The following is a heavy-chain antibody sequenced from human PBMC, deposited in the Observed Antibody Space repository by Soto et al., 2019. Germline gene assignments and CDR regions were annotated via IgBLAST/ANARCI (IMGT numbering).Heavy chain of an antibody. V-gene: IGHV3-33*01. J-gene: IGHJ4*02. D-gene: IGHD2-15*01. CDR3: AGGGGQPQWWGFDY. CDR2: IWYDGSNK. Sequence: QVQLGESGGGVVQPGRSLRLSCAASGFTFSSYGMHWVRQAPGKGLEWVAVIWYDGSNKYYADSVKGRFTISRDNSKNTLYLQMNSLRAEDTAVYYCAGGGGQPQWWGFDYWGQGPLVTVSS. CDR1: GFTFSSYG.